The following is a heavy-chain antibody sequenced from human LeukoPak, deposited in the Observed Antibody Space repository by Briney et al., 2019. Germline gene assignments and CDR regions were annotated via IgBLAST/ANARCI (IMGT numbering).Heavy chain of an antibody. CDR2: IRYGGSNK. D-gene: IGHD1-26*01. Sequence: GGSLRLSCAASGFTFSSYGMHWVRQAPGKGLEWVAFIRYGGSNKYYADSVKGRFTISRDNSKNTLYLQMNSLRAEDTAVYYCAKDRSRHSGSYPQDYWGQGTLVTVSS. J-gene: IGHJ4*02. V-gene: IGHV3-30*02. CDR1: GFTFSSYG. CDR3: AKDRSRHSGSYPQDY.